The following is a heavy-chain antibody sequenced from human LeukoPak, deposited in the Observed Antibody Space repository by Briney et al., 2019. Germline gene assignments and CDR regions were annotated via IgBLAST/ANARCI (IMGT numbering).Heavy chain of an antibody. CDR1: GFTFDDYG. V-gene: IGHV3-20*04. CDR3: ARRVDTAMALDY. D-gene: IGHD5-18*01. Sequence: GGSLRLSCAASGFTFDDYGMSWVRQAPGKGLEWVSGINWNGGSTGYADSIKGRFTTSRDNAKNSLYLQMNSLRAEDTALYYCARRVDTAMALDYWGQGTLVTASS. J-gene: IGHJ4*02. CDR2: INWNGGST.